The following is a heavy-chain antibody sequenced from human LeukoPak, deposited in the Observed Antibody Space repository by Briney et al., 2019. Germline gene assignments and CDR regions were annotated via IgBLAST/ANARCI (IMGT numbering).Heavy chain of an antibody. CDR1: GGTFSSYA. V-gene: IGHV1-69*13. J-gene: IGHJ4*02. CDR2: IIPIFGTA. D-gene: IGHD3-3*01. Sequence: SVKVSCKASGGTFSSYAISWVRQASGQRLEWMGGIIPIFGTANYAQNFQGRVTITADESTSTAYMELSSLRSEDTAVYYCARIGDFWSGYHDFDYWGQGTLVTVSS. CDR3: ARIGDFWSGYHDFDY.